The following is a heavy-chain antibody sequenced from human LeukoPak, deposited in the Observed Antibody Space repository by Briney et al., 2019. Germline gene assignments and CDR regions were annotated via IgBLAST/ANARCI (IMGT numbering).Heavy chain of an antibody. CDR1: GFTFSSYA. CDR3: AKASLRYFDWFSDY. D-gene: IGHD3-9*01. CDR2: ISYDGSNK. V-gene: IGHV3-30*18. J-gene: IGHJ4*02. Sequence: GGSLRLSCAASGFTFSSYAMHWVRQAPGKGLEWVAVISYDGSNKYYADSVKGRFTITRDNSRNTLHLQMNSLRAEDTAVYSCAKASLRYFDWFSDYWGQGTLVTVSS.